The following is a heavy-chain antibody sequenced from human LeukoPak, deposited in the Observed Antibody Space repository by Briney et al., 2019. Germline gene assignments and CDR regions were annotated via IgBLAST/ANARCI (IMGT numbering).Heavy chain of an antibody. CDR3: TTEGGWSFYFDY. Sequence: GGSLRLSCAAPGFNFNNPWMSWVRQAPGKGLEWVGRIKSKSDGGTPDYAAPVKGRFAISRDDSKNTLYLQMNSLKTEDTAVYYCTTEGGWSFYFDYWGQGTLVTVSS. V-gene: IGHV3-15*01. CDR2: IKSKSDGGTP. D-gene: IGHD2-15*01. J-gene: IGHJ4*02. CDR1: GFNFNNPW.